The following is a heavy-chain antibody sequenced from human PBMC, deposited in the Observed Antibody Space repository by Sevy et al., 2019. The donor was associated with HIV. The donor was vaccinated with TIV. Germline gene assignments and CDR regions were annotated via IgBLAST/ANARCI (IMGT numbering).Heavy chain of an antibody. CDR2: ISYSGST. Sequence: SETLSLTCTVSGGSITSHYWSWIRQPPGKGLEWIGYISYSGSTNYNPSLMSRVTISVDTSENQFSLKLGSVTAADTAVYYCARHLSGYSYGYVDYWGQGTLVTVSS. CDR3: ARHLSGYSYGYVDY. CDR1: GGSITSHY. D-gene: IGHD5-18*01. J-gene: IGHJ4*02. V-gene: IGHV4-59*08.